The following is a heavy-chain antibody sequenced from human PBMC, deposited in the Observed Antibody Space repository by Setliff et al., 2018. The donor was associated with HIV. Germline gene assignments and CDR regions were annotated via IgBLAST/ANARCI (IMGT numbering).Heavy chain of an antibody. D-gene: IGHD3-10*01. Sequence: AGGSLRLSCAASGFTFNNYWIVWVRQAPGKGLEWVANINQDGSHKYYVDSVKGRFTISRDNAVNSLYLQMNSLRVEDTAVYYCATDLLWFGERGFDYWGQGMLVTVSS. CDR2: INQDGSHK. CDR3: ATDLLWFGERGFDY. V-gene: IGHV3-7*01. CDR1: GFTFNNYW. J-gene: IGHJ4*02.